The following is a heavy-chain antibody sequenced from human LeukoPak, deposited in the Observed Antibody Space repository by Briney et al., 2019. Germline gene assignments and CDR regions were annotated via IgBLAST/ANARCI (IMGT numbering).Heavy chain of an antibody. D-gene: IGHD6-13*01. CDR1: GGSISSSSYY. CDR2: IYYSGST. Sequence: SETLSLTCTVSGGSISSSSYYWGWIRQPPGKGLEWIGSIYYSGSTYYNPSLKSRVTISVDTSKNQFSLKLSSVIAADTAVYYCARRVVAAAGLDYWGQGTLVTVSS. V-gene: IGHV4-39*01. J-gene: IGHJ4*02. CDR3: ARRVVAAAGLDY.